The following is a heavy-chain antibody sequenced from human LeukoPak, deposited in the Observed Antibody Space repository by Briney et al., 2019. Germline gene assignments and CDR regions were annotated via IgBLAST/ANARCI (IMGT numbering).Heavy chain of an antibody. D-gene: IGHD3-10*01. CDR3: AKVAVRGINGAFDI. V-gene: IGHV3-9*01. J-gene: IGHJ3*02. CDR1: GFTFDNYG. CDR2: ISWNSGNI. Sequence: GGSLRLSCAASGFTFDNYGMHWVRQAPGKGLEWVSGISWNSGNIVYADSVKGRFTISRDNAKNSLYLQMNSLRAEDTASYYCAKVAVRGINGAFDIWGQGTMVTVSS.